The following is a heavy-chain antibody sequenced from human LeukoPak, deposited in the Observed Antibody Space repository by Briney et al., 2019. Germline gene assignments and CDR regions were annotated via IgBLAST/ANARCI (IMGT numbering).Heavy chain of an antibody. V-gene: IGHV4-39*07. CDR3: ARLPIFDADYGSAADY. D-gene: IGHD4-17*01. Sequence: PSETLSLTCTVSGGSISSSSYYWGWIRQPPGKGLEWIGSIYYSGSTYYNPSLKSRVTISVDTSKNQFSLKLSSVTAADTALYYCARLPIFDADYGSAADYWGQGTLVTVSS. CDR1: GGSISSSSYY. CDR2: IYYSGST. J-gene: IGHJ4*02.